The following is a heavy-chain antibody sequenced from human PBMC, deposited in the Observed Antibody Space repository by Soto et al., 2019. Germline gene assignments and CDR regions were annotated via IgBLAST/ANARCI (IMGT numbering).Heavy chain of an antibody. Sequence: VGSLRLSCAASGFTFSSYGMHWVRQAPGKGLEWVAVISYDGSNKNYADSVKGRFTISRDNSKNTLYLQMNSLRAEDTAVYYCAKGNYDFWSGYYFDPWGQGTLVTVSS. D-gene: IGHD3-3*01. CDR1: GFTFSSYG. V-gene: IGHV3-30*18. J-gene: IGHJ5*02. CDR3: AKGNYDFWSGYYFDP. CDR2: ISYDGSNK.